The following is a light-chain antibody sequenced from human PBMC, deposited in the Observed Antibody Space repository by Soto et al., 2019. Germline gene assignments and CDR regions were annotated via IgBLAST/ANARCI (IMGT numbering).Light chain of an antibody. Sequence: QSALTQPASVSGSHGQSITISCTGTTSDVGGYNYVSWYQHHPGKAPNLLMYEVFNRPSGVSNRFSGSRSGNTASLTISGLQADDEADYYCTSYASTSTYVVFGGGTKLTVL. CDR1: TSDVGGYNY. J-gene: IGLJ2*01. CDR2: EVF. V-gene: IGLV2-14*01. CDR3: TSYASTSTYVV.